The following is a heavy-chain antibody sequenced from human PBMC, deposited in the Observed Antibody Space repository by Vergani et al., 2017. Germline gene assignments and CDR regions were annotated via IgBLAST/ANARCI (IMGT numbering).Heavy chain of an antibody. CDR2: INHSGST. D-gene: IGHD2-2*02. CDR3: ARGDIVVVPAAIRRNGFDP. V-gene: IGHV4-34*01. Sequence: QVQLQQWGAGLLKPSETLSLTCAVYGGSFSGYYWSWIRQPPGKGLEWIGEINHSGSTNYNPSHKSRVTISVDTSKNQFSLKLSSVTAADTAVYYCARGDIVVVPAAIRRNGFDPWGQGTLVTVSS. J-gene: IGHJ5*02. CDR1: GGSFSGYY.